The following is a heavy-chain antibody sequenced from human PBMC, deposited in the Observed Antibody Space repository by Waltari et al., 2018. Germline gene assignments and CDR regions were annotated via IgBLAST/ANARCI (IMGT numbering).Heavy chain of an antibody. CDR3: ARGPLGLRDFDWLLYA. CDR1: GWSFSGSY. V-gene: IGHV4-34*01. J-gene: IGHJ5*02. CDR2: INHSGST. Sequence: QVQLQQWGAGLLKPSETLSLTCAVSGWSFSGSYWSWIRQPPGKGLEWIGEINHSGSTNYNPSLKSRVTISVDTSKNQFSLKLSSVTAADTAVYYCARGPLGLRDFDWLLYAWGQGTLVTVSS. D-gene: IGHD3-9*01.